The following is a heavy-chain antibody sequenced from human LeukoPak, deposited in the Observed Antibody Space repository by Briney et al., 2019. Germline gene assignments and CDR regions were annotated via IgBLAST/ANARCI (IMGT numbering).Heavy chain of an antibody. CDR2: IKSKTDGGTT. CDR1: GFTLSNAW. CDR3: TTDIVVLDPGY. D-gene: IGHD2-21*01. Sequence: GGSLRLSCAASGFTLSNAWMSWVRQAPGKGLEWVGRIKSKTDGGTTDYAAPVKGRFTISRDDSKNTLYLQMNSLKTEDTAVYYCTTDIVVLDPGYWGQGTLVTVSS. V-gene: IGHV3-15*01. J-gene: IGHJ4*02.